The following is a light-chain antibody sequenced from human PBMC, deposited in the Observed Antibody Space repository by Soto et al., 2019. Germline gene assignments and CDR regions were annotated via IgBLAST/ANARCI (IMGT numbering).Light chain of an antibody. CDR1: QSISSW. J-gene: IGKJ4*01. Sequence: DIQMTQSPSTLSASVGDRVTITCRASQSISSWLAWYQQKPGKPPKRLIYAASSLQTGVPSRFSGDGFGTEFTLTISSLQPEDFATYYCLQHNSYPLTFGGGTKVDIK. V-gene: IGKV1-5*01. CDR2: AAS. CDR3: LQHNSYPLT.